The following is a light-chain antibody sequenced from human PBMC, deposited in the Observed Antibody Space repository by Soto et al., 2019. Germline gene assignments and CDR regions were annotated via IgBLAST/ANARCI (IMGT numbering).Light chain of an antibody. CDR2: EVS. J-gene: IGLJ2*01. CDR3: SSYTSSSTLLV. CDR1: SSDVGGYNY. V-gene: IGLV2-14*01. Sequence: QSALTQPASVSGSPGQSITISCTGTSSDVGGYNYVSWYQRHQGKAPKLMIYEVSNRPSGVSNRFSGSKSGNTAYLTISGLQAEDEADYYCSSYTSSSTLLVFGGGTKLTVL.